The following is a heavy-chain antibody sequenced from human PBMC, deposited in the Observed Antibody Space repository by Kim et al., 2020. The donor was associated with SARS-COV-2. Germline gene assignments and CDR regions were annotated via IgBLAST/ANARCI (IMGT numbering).Heavy chain of an antibody. CDR3: ARDGSYGSGSYYKGTNWFDP. CDR1: GYTFTSYA. V-gene: IGHV1-3*01. Sequence: ASVKVSCKASGYTFTSYAMHWVRQAPGQRLEWMGWINAGNGNTKYSQKFQGRVTITRDTSASTAYMELSSLRSEDTAVYYCARDGSYGSGSYYKGTNWFDPWGQGTLVTVSS. J-gene: IGHJ5*02. D-gene: IGHD3-10*01. CDR2: INAGNGNT.